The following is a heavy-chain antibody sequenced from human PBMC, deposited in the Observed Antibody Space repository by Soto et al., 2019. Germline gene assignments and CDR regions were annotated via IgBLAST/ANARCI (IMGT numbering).Heavy chain of an antibody. CDR3: ARSITTLGVVTISDDNWFDP. D-gene: IGHD3-3*01. Sequence: GGPLRLSCEASGLTFSSYWMTWVRQAPGKGLEWVADIKPDGSEKYYVDSVEGRFTISRDNAKNSIYLEMNSLRVEDTAVYYCARSITTLGVVTISDDNWFDPWGQGTPVTVSS. CDR2: IKPDGSEK. CDR1: GLTFSSYW. V-gene: IGHV3-7*03. J-gene: IGHJ5*02.